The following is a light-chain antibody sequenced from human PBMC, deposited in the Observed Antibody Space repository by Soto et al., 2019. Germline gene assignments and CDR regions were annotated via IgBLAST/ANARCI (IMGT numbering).Light chain of an antibody. CDR3: SSYTSSSTLFYV. Sequence: QSALTHPASVSVSPGQSVTISCPGTSTDGGVDNDVSCCQQNPGKAPKLMIYDVSNRPSGVSNRFSGSKSGNTASLTISGLQAEDEADYYCSSYTSSSTLFYVFGTGTKVTV. CDR2: DVS. V-gene: IGLV2-14*01. J-gene: IGLJ1*01. CDR1: STDGGVDND.